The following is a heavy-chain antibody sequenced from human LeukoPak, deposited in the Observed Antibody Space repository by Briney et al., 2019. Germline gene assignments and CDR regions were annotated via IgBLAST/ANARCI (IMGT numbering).Heavy chain of an antibody. CDR2: INHSRST. CDR3: FKGEVGIRDFDWLTGPTVDDAFDI. Sequence: SENLSLTCAVYGGSFSGYYWSWIRQPPVKGLYLIGEINHSRSTHYNPSLKSRVTISVEPSKNQFSLKLSSVPAADTAVYYFFKGEVGIRDFDWLTGPTVDDAFDIWGQGTMVTVSS. J-gene: IGHJ3*02. V-gene: IGHV4-34*01. D-gene: IGHD3-9*01. CDR1: GGSFSGYY.